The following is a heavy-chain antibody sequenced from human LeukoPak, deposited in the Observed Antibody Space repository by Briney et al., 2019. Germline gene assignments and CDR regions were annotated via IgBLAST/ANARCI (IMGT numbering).Heavy chain of an antibody. D-gene: IGHD3-10*01. J-gene: IGHJ3*02. V-gene: IGHV1-2*02. CDR2: INPNSGGT. Sequence: GASVKVSCKASGYTFTGYEMHWVRQTPGQGLQWMGWINPNSGGTNYAQKFQGRVTMTRDTSISTVYMELSSLRSEDTAVYYCARDGYGSGSRDDAFDIWGQGTMVTVSS. CDR1: GYTFTGYE. CDR3: ARDGYGSGSRDDAFDI.